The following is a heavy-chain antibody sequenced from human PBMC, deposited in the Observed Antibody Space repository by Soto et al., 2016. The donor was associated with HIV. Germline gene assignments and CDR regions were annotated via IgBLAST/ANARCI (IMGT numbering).Heavy chain of an antibody. CDR3: AKWRGMDHYNYHMDV. J-gene: IGHJ6*03. CDR1: IQLFLILS. Sequence: EVQLLESGGGVGTAWGVPGTTLLCSLWIQLFLILSMSWVRQAPGKGLEWVSSVFGNGYGASYADSVKGRFTISRDNSKNTLYLQMNSLRGEDTAVYYCAKWRGMDHYNYHMDVWGKGTTVAVSS. CDR2: VFGNGYGA. V-gene: IGHV3-23*01. D-gene: IGHD2-8*01.